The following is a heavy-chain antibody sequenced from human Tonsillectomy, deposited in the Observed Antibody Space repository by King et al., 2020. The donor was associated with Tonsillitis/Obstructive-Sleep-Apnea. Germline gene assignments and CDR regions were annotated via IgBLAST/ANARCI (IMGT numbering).Heavy chain of an antibody. CDR2: IYPGDSDT. CDR1: GYSFTSYW. J-gene: IGHJ5*02. D-gene: IGHD3-10*01. CDR3: ARNKSYGSGSYYTGWFDP. V-gene: IGHV5-51*01. Sequence: QLVQSGAEVKKPGESLKISCKGSGYSFTSYWIGWVRQMPGKGLEWMGIIYPGDSDTRYSPSFQGQVTISADKSISTAYLQWSSLKASDTAMYYCARNKSYGSGSYYTGWFDPWGQGTLVTVSS.